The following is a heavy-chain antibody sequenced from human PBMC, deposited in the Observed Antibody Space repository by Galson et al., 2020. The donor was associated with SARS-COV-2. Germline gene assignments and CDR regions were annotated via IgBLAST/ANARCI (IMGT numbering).Heavy chain of an antibody. Sequence: GGSLRLSCAASGFTFSSYGMNWVRQAPGKGLEWVAVIWSDGSNKYYADSVKGRFTISRDNSKNTLYLQMNSLRAEDTAVYYCARDGIVGATRGLDYWGQGTLCTVSS. CDR1: GFTFSSYG. D-gene: IGHD1-26*01. CDR3: ARDGIVGATRGLDY. CDR2: IWSDGSNK. V-gene: IGHV3-33*01. J-gene: IGHJ4*02.